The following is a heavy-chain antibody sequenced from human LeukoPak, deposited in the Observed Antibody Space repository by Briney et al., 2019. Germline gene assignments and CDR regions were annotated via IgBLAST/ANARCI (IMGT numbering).Heavy chain of an antibody. V-gene: IGHV1-69*06. CDR2: IIPIFGTA. CDR3: ARAGDLVGATSYYFDY. CDR1: GGTFSSYA. D-gene: IGHD1-26*01. Sequence: GASVKVSCKASGGTFSSYAISWVRQAPGQGLEWMGRIIPIFGTANYAQKFQGRVTITADKSTSTAYMELSSLRSEDTAVYYCARAGDLVGATSYYFDYWSQGTLVTVSS. J-gene: IGHJ4*02.